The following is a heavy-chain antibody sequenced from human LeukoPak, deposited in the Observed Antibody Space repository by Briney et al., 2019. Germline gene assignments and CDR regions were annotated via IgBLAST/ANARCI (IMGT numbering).Heavy chain of an antibody. D-gene: IGHD3-16*01. CDR3: AKLGGQEIYNYYVGV. Sequence: PGGSLRLSCAASGFTLNRYAMSWVRQAPGKGLEWVSGNIDNGDTTYHANSVKGRFTISRDNSKNTLYLQMHSLRAEDTAVYYCAKLGGQEIYNYYVGVWGKGTTVAVSS. CDR1: GFTLNRYA. V-gene: IGHV3-23*01. J-gene: IGHJ6*03. CDR2: NIDNGDTT.